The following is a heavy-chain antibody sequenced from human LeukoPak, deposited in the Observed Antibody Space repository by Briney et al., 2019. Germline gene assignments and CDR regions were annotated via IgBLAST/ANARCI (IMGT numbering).Heavy chain of an antibody. D-gene: IGHD5-18*01. V-gene: IGHV3-30-3*01. J-gene: IGHJ4*02. CDR1: GFTFSSYA. Sequence: GGSLRLSCAASGFTFSSYAMHWVRQAPGKGLEWVAVISYDGSNKYYADSVKGRFTISRDNSKNTLYLQMNSLRVEDTAVYYCAREVPYTYWGQGTLVTVSS. CDR2: ISYDGSNK. CDR3: AREVPYTY.